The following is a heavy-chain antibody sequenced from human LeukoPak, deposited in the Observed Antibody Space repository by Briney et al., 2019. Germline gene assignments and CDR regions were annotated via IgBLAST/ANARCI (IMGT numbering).Heavy chain of an antibody. V-gene: IGHV4-4*09. D-gene: IGHD5-12*01. Sequence: SETLSLTCTVSGGSISSYYWSWIRQPPAKGLEWIGYIYTSGSTNYNPSLESRVTISVDTSKNQFSLKLSSVTAADTAVYYCATLGGYSGYDFDYWGRGTLVTVSS. CDR1: GGSISSYY. CDR3: ATLGGYSGYDFDY. CDR2: IYTSGST. J-gene: IGHJ4*02.